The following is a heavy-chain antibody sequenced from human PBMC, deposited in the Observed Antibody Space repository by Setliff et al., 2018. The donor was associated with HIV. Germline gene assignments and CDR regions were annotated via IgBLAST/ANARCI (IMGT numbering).Heavy chain of an antibody. CDR2: ISGSGGST. CDR1: GLTFSSYA. Sequence: GGSLRLSCAVSGLTFSSYAMSWVRQAPGKGLEWVSAISGSGGSTYYADSVKGRFTISRDNSKNTLYLQMNSLRAEDTAVYYCAGESSIAVAEYFQHWGQGTLVTVSS. D-gene: IGHD6-19*01. CDR3: AGESSIAVAEYFQH. V-gene: IGHV3-23*01. J-gene: IGHJ1*01.